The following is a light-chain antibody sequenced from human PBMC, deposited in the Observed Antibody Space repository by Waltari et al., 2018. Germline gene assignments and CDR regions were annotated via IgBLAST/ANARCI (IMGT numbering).Light chain of an antibody. CDR3: SSYAGSNDVA. CDR2: EVS. CDR1: SSDVGVYNY. Sequence: QSALTQPPSASGSPGQSVTISCTGTSSDVGVYNYVSWYQQHPGKAPKLMIYEVSTRTPGVPDGVSGSKSGTTASLTVSGLQAEDEADYYCSSYAGSNDVAFGGGTKLSVL. J-gene: IGLJ2*01. V-gene: IGLV2-8*01.